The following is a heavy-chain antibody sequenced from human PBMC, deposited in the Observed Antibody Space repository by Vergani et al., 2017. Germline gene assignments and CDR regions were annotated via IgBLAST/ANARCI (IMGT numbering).Heavy chain of an antibody. CDR2: TWYDGNNK. D-gene: IGHD2-2*01. J-gene: IGHJ6*02. CDR1: GFTFNQYG. CDR3: ARSTRDCSSTSCYPYYYGMDV. Sequence: QVQLVESGGGVVQPGRSLRLSCAASGFTFNQYGMHWVRQAPGKGLEWVAVTWYDGNNKQYADSVKGRFTISRDNAKNSLYLQMNSLRAEDTAVYYCARSTRDCSSTSCYPYYYGMDVWGQGTTVTVSS. V-gene: IGHV3-33*01.